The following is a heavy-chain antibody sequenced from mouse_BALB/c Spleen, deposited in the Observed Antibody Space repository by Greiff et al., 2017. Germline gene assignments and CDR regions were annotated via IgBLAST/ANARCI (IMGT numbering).Heavy chain of an antibody. CDR1: GYSITSDYA. V-gene: IGHV3-2*02. D-gene: IGHD1-1*01. J-gene: IGHJ2*01. Sequence: EVQLQESGPGLVKPSQSLSLTCTVTGYSITSDYAWNWIRQFPGNKLEWMGYISYSGSTSYNPSLKSRISIIRDTSKNQFFLQLNSVTTEDTATYYCARAEIYYYGSSHYFDYWGQGTTLTVSS. CDR3: ARAEIYYYGSSHYFDY. CDR2: ISYSGST.